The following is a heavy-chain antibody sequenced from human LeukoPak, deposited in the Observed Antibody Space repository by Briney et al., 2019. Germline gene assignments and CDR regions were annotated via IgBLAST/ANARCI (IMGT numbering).Heavy chain of an antibody. J-gene: IGHJ1*01. V-gene: IGHV1-69*04. Sequence: GASVKVSCKASGGTFSSYAISWVRQAPGQGLEWMGRIIPILGIANYAQKFQGRVTITADKSTSTAYMELSSLRSEDTAVYYCARDRASGYYYPVGFQHWGQGTLVTVSS. CDR1: GGTFSSYA. CDR3: ARDRASGYYYPVGFQH. CDR2: IIPILGIA. D-gene: IGHD3-22*01.